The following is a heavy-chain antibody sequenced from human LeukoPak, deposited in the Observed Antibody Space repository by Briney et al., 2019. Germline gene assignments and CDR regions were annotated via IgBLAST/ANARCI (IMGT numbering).Heavy chain of an antibody. V-gene: IGHV1-46*01. Sequence: GASVKVSCKASGYTFAIYYIHWVRQAPGQGLEWMGIINPSGGSTSYTQKFQGRLTMTRDTSPSTVYMELSSLRSEDTAVYYCARAKGLFDHWGQGTLVTVSS. CDR2: INPSGGST. J-gene: IGHJ4*02. CDR3: ARAKGLFDH. CDR1: GYTFAIYY.